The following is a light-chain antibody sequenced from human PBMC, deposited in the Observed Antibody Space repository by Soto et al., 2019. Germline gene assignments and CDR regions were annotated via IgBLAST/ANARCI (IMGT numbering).Light chain of an antibody. Sequence: DIQMTQSPSSVSASVGDRVSITCRASQGISNWLAWYQQKPGRAPKLLIYTGSSLQSGVPSRFIGTGSWPDFTLTISSLHPEDVALYYCQQANSFPLSFGGGIKVEIK. CDR3: QQANSFPLS. CDR2: TGS. V-gene: IGKV1-12*01. J-gene: IGKJ4*01. CDR1: QGISNW.